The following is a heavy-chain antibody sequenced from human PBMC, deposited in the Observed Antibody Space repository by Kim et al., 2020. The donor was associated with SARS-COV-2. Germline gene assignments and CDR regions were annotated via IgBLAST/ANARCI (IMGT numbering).Heavy chain of an antibody. CDR3: ARDPKYYDLWLGYLSSHNYYYYYGMGV. CDR2: ISYDGSNK. V-gene: IGHV3-30*04. D-gene: IGHD3-3*01. Sequence: GGSLRLSCAASGFTFSSYAMHWVRQAPGKGLEWVAVISYDGSNKYYADSVKGRFTISRDNSKNTLYLQMNSLRAEDTAVYYCARDPKYYDLWLGYLSSHNYYYYYGMGVWRQGNTVPV. CDR1: GFTFSSYA. J-gene: IGHJ6*02.